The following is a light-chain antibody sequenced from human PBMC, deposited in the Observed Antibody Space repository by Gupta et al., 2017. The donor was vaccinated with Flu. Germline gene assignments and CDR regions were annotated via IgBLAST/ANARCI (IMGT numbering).Light chain of an antibody. CDR1: ALPKQY. V-gene: IGLV3-25*03. Sequence: GQTARITCSGDALPKQYAYWYQQKPGQAPVLVIYKDSERPSGIPERFSGSSSGTTVTLTISGVQAEDEADYYCQSADSSGTFYVFGTGTKVTVL. J-gene: IGLJ1*01. CDR3: QSADSSGTFYV. CDR2: KDS.